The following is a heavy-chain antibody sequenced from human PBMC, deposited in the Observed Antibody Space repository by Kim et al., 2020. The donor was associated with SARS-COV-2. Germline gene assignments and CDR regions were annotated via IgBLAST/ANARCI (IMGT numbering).Heavy chain of an antibody. V-gene: IGHV3-23*01. J-gene: IGHJ4*02. D-gene: IGHD6-19*01. Sequence: TYSAASVKGRFTISRDNSKNTLYLQMNSLGADDTAIYYCAKPLFEQWPFDYWGQGTLVTVSS. CDR3: AKPLFEQWPFDY. CDR2: T.